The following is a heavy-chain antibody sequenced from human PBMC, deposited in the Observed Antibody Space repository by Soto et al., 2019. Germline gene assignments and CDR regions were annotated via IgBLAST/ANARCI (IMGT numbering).Heavy chain of an antibody. D-gene: IGHD2-15*01. J-gene: IGHJ5*02. V-gene: IGHV3-23*01. CDR2: VSGTT. Sequence: PGGSLRLSCAASGFTFSNYAMSWVRQAPGKGLEWVSTVSGTTYYADSVKGRFSISRDNSKSTLYLQMNSLRAEDTAVYYCTKSYPRAASDRWGQGTQVTVSS. CDR3: TKSYPRAASDR. CDR1: GFTFSNYA.